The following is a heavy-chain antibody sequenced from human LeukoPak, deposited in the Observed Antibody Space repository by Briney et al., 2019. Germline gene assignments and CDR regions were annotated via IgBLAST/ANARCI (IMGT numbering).Heavy chain of an antibody. CDR1: GYTFTGYY. V-gene: IGHV1-2*02. CDR3: ARGGSYYYGSGSDGALGFDY. D-gene: IGHD3-10*01. Sequence: ASVKVSCKASGYTFTGYYMHWVRQAPGQGLEWMGWINPNSGGTNYAQKFQGRVTMTRDTSISTAYMELSRLRSDDTAVYYCARGGSYYYGSGSDGALGFDYWGQGTLVTVSS. CDR2: INPNSGGT. J-gene: IGHJ4*02.